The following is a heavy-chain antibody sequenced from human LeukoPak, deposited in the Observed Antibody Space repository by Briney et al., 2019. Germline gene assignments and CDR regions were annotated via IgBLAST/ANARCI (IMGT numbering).Heavy chain of an antibody. CDR3: GYSSSWYVGYGMDV. J-gene: IGHJ6*02. D-gene: IGHD6-13*01. Sequence: ASVNVSCKASGYTFTSYDINWVRQATGQGLEWMGWMNPNSGNTGYAQKFQGRVTMTRNTSISTAYMELSSLRSEDTAVYYCGYSSSWYVGYGMDVWGQGTTVTVSS. CDR1: GYTFTSYD. V-gene: IGHV1-8*01. CDR2: MNPNSGNT.